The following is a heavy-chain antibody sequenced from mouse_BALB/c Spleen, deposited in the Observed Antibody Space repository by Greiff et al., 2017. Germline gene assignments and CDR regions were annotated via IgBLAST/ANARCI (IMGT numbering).Heavy chain of an antibody. D-gene: IGHD2-4*01. CDR1: GFTFSSYA. J-gene: IGHJ2*01. V-gene: IGHV5-9-3*01. Sequence: EVKLMESGGGLVKPGGSLKLSCAASGFTFSSYAMSWVRQTPEKRLEWVASISSGGSYTYYPDSVKGRFTISRDNAKNTLYLQMSSLRSEDTAMYYCARARGDYEPFDYWGQGTTLTVSS. CDR3: ARARGDYEPFDY. CDR2: ISSGGSYT.